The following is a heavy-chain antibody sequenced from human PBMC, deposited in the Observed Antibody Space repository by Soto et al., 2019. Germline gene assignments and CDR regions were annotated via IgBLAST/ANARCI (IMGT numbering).Heavy chain of an antibody. J-gene: IGHJ6*02. V-gene: IGHV1-18*01. CDR3: AREGPRPYYYYGMDV. CDR2: ISGDNGNT. Sequence: SVKVSCKSSGYTFSMSGISWVRQAPGQGLEWMGWISGDNGNTNYEQKFQDRVTMTTDTTTNKAYMELRSLRSDDTAVYYCAREGPRPYYYYGMDVWGQGTTVTVSS. CDR1: GYTFSMSG.